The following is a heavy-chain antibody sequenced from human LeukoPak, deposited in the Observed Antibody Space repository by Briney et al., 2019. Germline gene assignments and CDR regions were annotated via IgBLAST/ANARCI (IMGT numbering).Heavy chain of an antibody. CDR1: GFTFSSYA. V-gene: IGHV3-30*01. J-gene: IGHJ4*02. Sequence: GRSLRLSCAASGFTFSSYAMHWVRQAPGKGLEWVAVISYDGSNKYYADSVKGRFTISRDNSKNTLYLQMNSLRAEDTAVYYCARGRQAGYYYFDYWGQGTLVTVSS. CDR3: ARGRQAGYYYFDY. D-gene: IGHD3-9*01. CDR2: ISYDGSNK.